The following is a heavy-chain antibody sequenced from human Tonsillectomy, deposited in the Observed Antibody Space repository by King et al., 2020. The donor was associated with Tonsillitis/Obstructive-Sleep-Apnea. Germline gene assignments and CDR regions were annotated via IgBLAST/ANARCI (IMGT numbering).Heavy chain of an antibody. Sequence: VQLVESGGGLVQPGGSLGLSCAASGFTFSSYEMNWVRQAPGKGLEWVSYISSSGSIIYHADSVKGRFTISRDNAKNSLYLQMNSLRAEDTAVYYCARIDPHDYTNCGRYYYYYIDVGGKGTTVTVSS. CDR2: ISSSGSII. CDR3: ARIDPHDYTNCGRYYYYYIDV. CDR1: GFTFSSYE. D-gene: IGHD4-11*01. J-gene: IGHJ6*03. V-gene: IGHV3-48*03.